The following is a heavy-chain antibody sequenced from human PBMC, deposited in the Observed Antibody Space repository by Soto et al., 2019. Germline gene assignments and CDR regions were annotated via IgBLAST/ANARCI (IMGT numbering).Heavy chain of an antibody. Sequence: QVQLVQSGAEVKKPGASLKVSCVASGYTFTDYGISWVRQAPGQGLEWLGWMSVYNGDPTSAQKLQGRLTMSTDTSTNTANMELTGLTSDDTAGYYWARDVPFTFRGAGPLDHWGQGTLVTVSS. CDR2: MSVYNGDP. CDR3: ARDVPFTFRGAGPLDH. V-gene: IGHV1-18*01. D-gene: IGHD3-16*01. CDR1: GYTFTDYG. J-gene: IGHJ4*02.